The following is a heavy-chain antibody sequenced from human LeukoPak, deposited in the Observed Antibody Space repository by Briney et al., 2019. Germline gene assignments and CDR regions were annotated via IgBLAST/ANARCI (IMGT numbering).Heavy chain of an antibody. D-gene: IGHD3-22*01. V-gene: IGHV1-2*06. CDR2: INPDSGGT. Sequence: ASVNVSCKASGYTFTGYYMHGVRQAPGQGLDWMGRINPDSGGTYYAQKFQGRVTMTRDMSTSTVYMELSSLRSEDTAVYYCARRDYYYDSSVSTDAFDIWGQGTMVTVSS. CDR1: GYTFTGYY. J-gene: IGHJ3*02. CDR3: ARRDYYYDSSVSTDAFDI.